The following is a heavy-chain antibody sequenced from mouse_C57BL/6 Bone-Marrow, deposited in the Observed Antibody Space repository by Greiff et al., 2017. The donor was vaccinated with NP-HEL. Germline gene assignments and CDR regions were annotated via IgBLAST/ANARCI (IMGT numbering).Heavy chain of an antibody. CDR2: INPYNGGT. J-gene: IGHJ3*01. CDR1: GYTFTDYY. D-gene: IGHD1-1*01. CDR3: ASPITTVVAPAGFAY. Sequence: VQLQQSGPVLVKPGASVKMSCKASGYTFTDYYMNWVKQSHGKSLEWIGVINPYNGGTSYNQKFKGKATLTVDKSSSTAYMELNSLTSEDSAVYYGASPITTVVAPAGFAYWGQGTLVTVSA. V-gene: IGHV1-19*01.